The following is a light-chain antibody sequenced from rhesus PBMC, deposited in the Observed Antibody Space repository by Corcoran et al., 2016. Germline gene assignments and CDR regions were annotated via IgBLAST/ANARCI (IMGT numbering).Light chain of an antibody. Sequence: QAALTQPRSVSGSPGQSVTLSCTGTSSDIGAYNYVPWYQQHPDTAPKLWIFDVSHRPWPSGVSDRFSGAKSGNTASLTISGLPAEDEADYYCCSYAGSKAYIFGSGTRLTVL. CDR2: DVS. V-gene: IGLV2-32*02. CDR3: CSYAGSKAYI. CDR1: SSDIGAYNY. J-gene: IGLJ1*01.